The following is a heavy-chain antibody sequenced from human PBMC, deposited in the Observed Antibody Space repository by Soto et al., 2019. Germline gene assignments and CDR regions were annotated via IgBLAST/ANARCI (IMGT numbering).Heavy chain of an antibody. CDR2: IRAYNGNP. CDR3: SRGRQTMDV. V-gene: IGHV1-18*01. Sequence: QVQLVPSGTEVTKPGASVKVSCTASGYTFTSYGISCVRQAPGQGLEWMGWIRAYNGNPNYAQKLQGRDTMTTATSTCTAYMWVRGLRSDASAVYSCSRGRQTMDVWGQGSTVTVSS. J-gene: IGHJ6*02. CDR1: GYTFTSYG.